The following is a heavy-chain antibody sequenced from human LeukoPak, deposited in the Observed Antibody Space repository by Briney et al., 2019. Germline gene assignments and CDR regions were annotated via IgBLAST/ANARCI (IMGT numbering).Heavy chain of an antibody. D-gene: IGHD3-10*01. CDR2: INHSGST. V-gene: IGHV4-34*01. J-gene: IGHJ4*02. CDR1: GGSFSGYY. Sequence: SETLSLTCAVYGGSFSGYYWSWIRQPPGKGLELIGEINHSGSTNYNPSLKSRVTISVDTSKNQFSLKLSSVTAADTAVYYCARGRNYYYGSGSYYFDYWGQGTLVTVSS. CDR3: ARGRNYYYGSGSYYFDY.